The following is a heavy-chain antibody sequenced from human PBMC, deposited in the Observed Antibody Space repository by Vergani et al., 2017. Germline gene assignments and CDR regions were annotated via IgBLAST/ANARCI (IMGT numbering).Heavy chain of an antibody. CDR3: ARAYARYDWFDY. CDR1: GFTFSNSV. CDR2: ISGPGIST. J-gene: IGHJ4*01. V-gene: IGHV3-23*01. D-gene: IGHD1-20*01. Sequence: EVHLLESGGGLVQSGGSLRLSCAASGFTFSNSVVSWVRQAPGRGLACVSSISGPGISTYYADSVKGRFSISRDNSKNTLCLQMNSLRVEDTAVYYSARAYARYDWFDYWAQRTLVTVSS.